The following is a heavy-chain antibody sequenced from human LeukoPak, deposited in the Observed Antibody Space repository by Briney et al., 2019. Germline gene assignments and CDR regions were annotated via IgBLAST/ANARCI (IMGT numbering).Heavy chain of an antibody. CDR3: ARDRYRIAAADPYHFDY. Sequence: PSETLSLTCSVSSGSLRTHYWSWIRQTAEKGLEWIGHIKASGSSRNNPSLRSRITMSVDKSKNQFSLQLSSVTAADTAIYFCARDRYRIAAADPYHFDYWGQGRLVTVSS. V-gene: IGHV4-4*07. J-gene: IGHJ4*02. CDR2: IKASGSS. CDR1: SGSLRTHY. D-gene: IGHD6-13*01.